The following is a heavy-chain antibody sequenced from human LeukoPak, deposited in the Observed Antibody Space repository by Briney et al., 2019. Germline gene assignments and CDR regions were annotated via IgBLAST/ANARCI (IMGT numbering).Heavy chain of an antibody. V-gene: IGHV1-69*06. CDR1: GGTFSSYA. CDR2: IIPIFGTA. J-gene: IGHJ5*02. CDR3: ARDGDILTGAGWFDP. D-gene: IGHD3-9*01. Sequence: SVKVSCKASGGTFSSYAISWVRQAPGQGLEWMGGIIPIFGTANYAQKFQGRVTITADKSTSTAYMELSSLRSEDTAVYYCARDGDILTGAGWFDPWGQGTLVTVSS.